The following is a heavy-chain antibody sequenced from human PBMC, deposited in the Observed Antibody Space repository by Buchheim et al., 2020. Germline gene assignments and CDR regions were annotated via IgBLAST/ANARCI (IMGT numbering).Heavy chain of an antibody. CDR3: ARVRSSGYYYSDYFDY. D-gene: IGHD3-22*01. J-gene: IGHJ4*02. CDR2: IKQDGSEK. Sequence: EVQLVESGGGLVQPGGSLRLSCAASGFTFSSYWMSWVRQAPGKGPEWVANIKQDGSEKYYVDSVKGRFTISRDNAKNSLYLQMDSLRAEDTAVYYCARVRSSGYYYSDYFDYWGQGTL. CDR1: GFTFSSYW. V-gene: IGHV3-7*01.